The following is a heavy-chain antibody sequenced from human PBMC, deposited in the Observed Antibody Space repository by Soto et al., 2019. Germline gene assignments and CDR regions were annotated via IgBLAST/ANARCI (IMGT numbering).Heavy chain of an antibody. V-gene: IGHV4-30-4*01. D-gene: IGHD6-25*01. CDR2: FYHTGST. J-gene: IGHJ6*02. CDR3: ARAAATTAAGYDYYGLDV. Sequence: QVKLQESGPGLLKPSQTLSLTCSVSGGSLSSGFYYWSWIRQPPGKGLEWIGYFYHTGSTYYNPSLKGRLTISKDMTKNQFSLYLMSVTAAGTAVYYCARAAATTAAGYDYYGLDVWGQGTTVTVSS. CDR1: GGSLSSGFYY.